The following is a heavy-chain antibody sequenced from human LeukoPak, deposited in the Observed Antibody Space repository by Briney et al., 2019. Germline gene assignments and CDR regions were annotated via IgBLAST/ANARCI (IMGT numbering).Heavy chain of an antibody. D-gene: IGHD5-18*01. Sequence: GGSVRLSSAASGFTFSTFGMHWIRQAPGKGLEWVSAISGSGGSTYYADSVKGRFTISRDNSKNTLYLQMNSLRADDTAVYYCARDIIRGYSYGDYWGQGTLVTVSS. CDR2: ISGSGGST. J-gene: IGHJ4*02. CDR1: GFTFSTFG. V-gene: IGHV3-23*01. CDR3: ARDIIRGYSYGDY.